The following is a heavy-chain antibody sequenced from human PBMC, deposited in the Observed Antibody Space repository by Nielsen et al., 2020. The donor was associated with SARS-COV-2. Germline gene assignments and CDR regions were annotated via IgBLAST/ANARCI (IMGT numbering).Heavy chain of an antibody. CDR1: GFAFSNYW. CDR3: AKEGNSGSDYDH. V-gene: IGHV3-7*01. Sequence: GESLKISCAASGFAFSNYWMTWVRQAPGKGLEWVANIKQDGSEKYYVDSVKGRFTISRDDAKNSLYLQMNSLRAEDTAVYYCAKEGNSGSDYDHWGQGTLVTVSS. D-gene: IGHD1-26*01. J-gene: IGHJ5*02. CDR2: IKQDGSEK.